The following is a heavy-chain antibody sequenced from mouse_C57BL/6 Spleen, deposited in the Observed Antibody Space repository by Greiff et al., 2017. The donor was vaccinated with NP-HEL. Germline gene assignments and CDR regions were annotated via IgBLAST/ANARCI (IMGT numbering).Heavy chain of an antibody. D-gene: IGHD1-2*01. CDR1: GYSITSGYY. V-gene: IGHV3-6*01. CDR3: ARRGITTAYWYFEV. J-gene: IGHJ1*03. Sequence: EVKLEESGPGLVKPSQSLSLTCSVTGYSITSGYYWNWIRQFPGNKLEWMGYISYDGSNNYNPSLKNRISITRDTSKNQFFLKLNSVTTEETAIYYCARRGITTAYWYFEVWGTGTTVTVSS. CDR2: ISYDGSN.